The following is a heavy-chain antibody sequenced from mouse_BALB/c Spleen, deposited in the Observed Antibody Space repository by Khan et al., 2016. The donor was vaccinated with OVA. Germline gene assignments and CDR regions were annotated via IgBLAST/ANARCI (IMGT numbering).Heavy chain of an antibody. CDR2: ISSGGTS. Sequence: EVELVESGGGLVKPGGSLKVSCAASGFTFSNYAMSWVRQSPEKRLEWVASISSGGTSYYKDSAKGRLTISRDNARNILYLQMSSLRSEDTANYYCARDYWFVYWGQGTLVTVSA. J-gene: IGHJ3*01. CDR1: GFTFSNYA. CDR3: ARDYWFVY. V-gene: IGHV5-6-5*01.